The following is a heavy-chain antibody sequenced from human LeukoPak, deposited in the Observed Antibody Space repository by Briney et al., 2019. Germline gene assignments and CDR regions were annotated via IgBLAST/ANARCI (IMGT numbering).Heavy chain of an antibody. J-gene: IGHJ4*02. CDR2: MSSGSRYI. V-gene: IGHV3-21*06. Sequence: KSGGSLRLSCTASGFTFTTYAMTWVRQAPGKGLEWISSMSSGSRYIYYADSVRGRFTISRDNTRNSLYLAMNNLRAEDTAIHYCARDRPTGASRIFVVQWGQGTPVTVSS. CDR3: ARDRPTGASRIFVVQ. D-gene: IGHD2-15*01. CDR1: GFTFTTYA.